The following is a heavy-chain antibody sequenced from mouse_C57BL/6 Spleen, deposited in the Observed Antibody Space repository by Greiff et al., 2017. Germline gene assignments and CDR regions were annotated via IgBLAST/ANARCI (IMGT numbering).Heavy chain of an antibody. J-gene: IGHJ2*01. CDR1: GFTFSDAW. D-gene: IGHD1-1*01. CDR3: TRPNYYGSSYYFDY. Sequence: DVKLVESGGGLVQPGGSMKLSCAASGFTFSDAWMDWVRQSPEKGLEWVAEIRNKANNHATYYAESVKGRFTISRDDSKSSVYLQMNSLRAEDTGIYYCTRPNYYGSSYYFDYWGQGTTLTVSS. CDR2: IRNKANNHAT. V-gene: IGHV6-6*01.